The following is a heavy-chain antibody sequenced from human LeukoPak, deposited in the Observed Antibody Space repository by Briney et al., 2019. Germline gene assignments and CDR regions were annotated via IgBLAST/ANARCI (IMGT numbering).Heavy chain of an antibody. CDR2: ISGSGGST. J-gene: IGHJ4*02. V-gene: IGHV3-23*01. D-gene: IGHD3-22*01. Sequence: GGSLRLSCAASGFTFSSYAMSWVRQAPGKGLEWVSAISGSGGSTYYADSVKGRFTIPRDNSKNTLYLQMNSLRAEDTAVYYCAKDLGRITMIVVVISAFDYWGQGTLVTVSS. CDR3: AKDLGRITMIVVVISAFDY. CDR1: GFTFSSYA.